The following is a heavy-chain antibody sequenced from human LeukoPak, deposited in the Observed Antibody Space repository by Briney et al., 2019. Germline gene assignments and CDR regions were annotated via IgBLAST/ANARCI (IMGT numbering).Heavy chain of an antibody. CDR2: VYHSGST. CDR1: GASISSHY. CDR3: ARSSYYYDSSGYYSLRFDH. Sequence: SETLSLTCTVSGASISSHYWSWIRQPPGKGLEWIGYVYHSGSTNYNPSLKSRVTISVDTSKNQFSLKLSSVTAADTAVYYCARSSYYYDSSGYYSLRFDHWGQGTLVTVSS. D-gene: IGHD3-22*01. V-gene: IGHV4-59*11. J-gene: IGHJ4*02.